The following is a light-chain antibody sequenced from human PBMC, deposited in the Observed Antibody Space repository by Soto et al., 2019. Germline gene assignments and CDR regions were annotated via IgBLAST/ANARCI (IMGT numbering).Light chain of an antibody. J-gene: IGKJ2*01. CDR2: GAS. Sequence: EIVLTQSPGTLSLSPGERATLSCGASQSVSRNFLAWYQQRPGQAPRLLIYGASNRATGIPDRFSGSGSGTAFTLTISRLEPEDFAVYYCQQCGSSSYTFGQGTKLDIK. V-gene: IGKV3-20*01. CDR1: QSVSRNF. CDR3: QQCGSSSYT.